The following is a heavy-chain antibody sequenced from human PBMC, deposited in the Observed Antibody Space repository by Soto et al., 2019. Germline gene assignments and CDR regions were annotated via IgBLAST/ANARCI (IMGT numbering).Heavy chain of an antibody. CDR3: AREQNCSGGSCYPGYYYYGMDV. V-gene: IGHV1-69*01. J-gene: IGHJ6*01. Sequence: GGSVKVSFKASGSTFSSYAISLVRQAPGQGLEWIEGIIPIFGTANYAQKFQGRVTITADESTSTAYMELSSLRSEDTAVYYCAREQNCSGGSCYPGYYYYGMDVWGQGTTVTVSS. CDR2: IIPIFGTA. D-gene: IGHD2-15*01. CDR1: GSTFSSYA.